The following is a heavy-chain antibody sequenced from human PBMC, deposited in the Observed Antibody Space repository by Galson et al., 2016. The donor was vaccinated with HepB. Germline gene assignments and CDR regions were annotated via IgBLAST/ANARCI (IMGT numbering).Heavy chain of an antibody. CDR1: GFSLSDYW. Sequence: SLRLSCAASGFSLSDYWVSWVRQAPGKGLEWVANINRNGSDNHYLDSVEGRFTISRDNATVYLQVNSLRAEDTAVYYCARGPFGSRLGYFYYYYMDVWGKGTTVTVSS. J-gene: IGHJ6*03. D-gene: IGHD1-26*01. CDR3: ARGPFGSRLGYFYYYYMDV. CDR2: INRNGSDN. V-gene: IGHV3-7*03.